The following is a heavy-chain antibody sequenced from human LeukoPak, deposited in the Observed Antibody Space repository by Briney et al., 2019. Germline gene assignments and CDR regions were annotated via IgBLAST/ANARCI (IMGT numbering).Heavy chain of an antibody. CDR1: GGSISSSSYY. CDR3: ARSTMIVCYFDY. CDR2: IYYSGST. J-gene: IGHJ4*02. D-gene: IGHD3-22*01. V-gene: IGHV4-39*01. Sequence: PSETLSLTCTVSGGSISSSSYYWGWIRQPPGKGLEWIESIYYSGSTYYNPSLKSRVTISVDTSKNQFSLKLSSVTAADTAVYYCARSTMIVCYFDYWGQGTLVTVSS.